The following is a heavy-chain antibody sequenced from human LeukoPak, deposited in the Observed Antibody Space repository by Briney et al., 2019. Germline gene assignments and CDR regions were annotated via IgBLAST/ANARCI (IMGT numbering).Heavy chain of an antibody. CDR2: ISYDGSNK. D-gene: IGHD1-26*01. CDR1: GFTFSNYG. Sequence: PGRSLRLSCESSGFTFSNYGMHSVRQAPGRGLEWVALISYDGSNKYYADSVKGRFTIYRDNPKNTLYLQINSLTAEDTAVYYCAKGTYLSLDYWGQGTLVTVSS. V-gene: IGHV3-30*18. CDR3: AKGTYLSLDY. J-gene: IGHJ4*02.